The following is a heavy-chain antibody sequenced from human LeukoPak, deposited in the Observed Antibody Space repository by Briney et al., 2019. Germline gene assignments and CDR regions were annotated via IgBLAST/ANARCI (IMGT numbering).Heavy chain of an antibody. CDR3: ARRTEWPYYYSMDV. CDR1: GGSISSGSYY. Sequence: SQTLSRTCTVSGGSISSGSYYWRWIRQPAGKGLEWIGRICTSGSTNYNPSLKSRLTISVDTSKNQFSLKLSSVTAADTAVYYCARRTEWPYYYSMDVWGQGTTVTVSS. CDR2: ICTSGST. D-gene: IGHD3-3*01. V-gene: IGHV4-61*02. J-gene: IGHJ6*02.